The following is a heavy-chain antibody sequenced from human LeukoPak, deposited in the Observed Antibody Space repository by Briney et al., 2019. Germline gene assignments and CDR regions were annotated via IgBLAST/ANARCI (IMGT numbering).Heavy chain of an antibody. D-gene: IGHD6-25*01. J-gene: IGHJ6*03. CDR1: GVSISSYY. V-gene: IGHV4-4*07. CDR3: ARVLRPHRDYYYYIDV. CDR2: IYTSGST. Sequence: SETLSLTCTDSGVSISSYYWSWIRQPPGKGLEWIERIYTSGSTNYNPSLKSRVTMSVDTSKNQFSPKLSSVTAADTAVYYCARVLRPHRDYYYYIDVWGKGTTVTVSS.